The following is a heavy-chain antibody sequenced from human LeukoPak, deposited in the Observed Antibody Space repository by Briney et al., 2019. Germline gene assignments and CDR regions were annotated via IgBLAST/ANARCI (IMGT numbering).Heavy chain of an antibody. J-gene: IGHJ4*02. CDR3: ASPPPSFYDIFSGYIN. Sequence: ASVKVSCKASGGTFSSYAISWVRQAPGQGLEWMGGIIPIFGTANYAQKFQGRFTITADESTGTAYMELHSLTSEDTAVYYCASPPPSFYDIFSGYINWGQGTLVTVSS. D-gene: IGHD3-9*01. CDR2: IIPIFGTA. CDR1: GGTFSSYA. V-gene: IGHV1-69*13.